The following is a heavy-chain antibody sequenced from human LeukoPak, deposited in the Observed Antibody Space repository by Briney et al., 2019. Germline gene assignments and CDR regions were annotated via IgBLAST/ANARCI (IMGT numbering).Heavy chain of an antibody. D-gene: IGHD3-3*01. CDR3: ARFLEWLAIDY. J-gene: IGHJ4*02. Sequence: ASVKVSCKASGYTFTGYYMHWVRQAPGQGLEWMGWINPNSGGTNYAQRFQGRVTMTRDTSISTAYMELSRLRAEDTAVYYCARFLEWLAIDYWGQGTLVTVSS. CDR2: INPNSGGT. V-gene: IGHV1-2*02. CDR1: GYTFTGYY.